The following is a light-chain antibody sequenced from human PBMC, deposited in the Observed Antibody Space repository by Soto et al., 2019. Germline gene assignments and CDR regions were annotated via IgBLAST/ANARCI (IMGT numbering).Light chain of an antibody. CDR2: DVT. J-gene: IGLJ1*01. V-gene: IGLV2-8*01. CDR3: SSYAGSSNV. CDR1: SSDIGAYYS. Sequence: QSALTQPPSASGSPGQSVTISCTGTSSDIGAYYSVSWYQQHPDKAPQLILYDVTKRPSGVPDRFSGSKSGNTASLTVSGLQAVDEAYYYCSSYAGSSNVFGTGTKVTVL.